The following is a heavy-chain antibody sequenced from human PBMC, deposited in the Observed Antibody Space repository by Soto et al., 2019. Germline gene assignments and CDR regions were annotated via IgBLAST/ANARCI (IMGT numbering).Heavy chain of an antibody. J-gene: IGHJ6*02. D-gene: IGHD5-18*01. CDR2: IYYSGST. Sequence: ASETLSLTCTVSGGSISSSSYYWGWIRQPPGKGLEWIGSIYYSGSTYYNPSLKSRVTISVDTSKNQFSLKLSSVTAADTAVYYCARSTHGYSYGFYYYYYGMDVWGQGTTVTVSS. CDR3: ARSTHGYSYGFYYYYYGMDV. CDR1: GGSISSSSYY. V-gene: IGHV4-39*01.